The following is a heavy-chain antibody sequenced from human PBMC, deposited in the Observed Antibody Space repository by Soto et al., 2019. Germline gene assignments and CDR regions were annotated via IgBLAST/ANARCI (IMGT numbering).Heavy chain of an antibody. Sequence: PGRSLRVPCAASRFTFSDYAIHWVRQAPGKGLEWVAVGSHDGRNTHYADSVKGRFTISRDSSKNTVSLEMTSLRAEDTAVYYCAKGGRQWLVTSDFNYWGQGALVTVSS. CDR3: AKGGRQWLVTSDFNY. V-gene: IGHV3-30*18. CDR2: GSHDGRNT. CDR1: RFTFSDYA. J-gene: IGHJ4*02. D-gene: IGHD6-19*01.